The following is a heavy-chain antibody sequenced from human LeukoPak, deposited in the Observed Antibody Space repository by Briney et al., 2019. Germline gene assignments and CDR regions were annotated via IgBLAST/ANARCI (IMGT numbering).Heavy chain of an antibody. CDR3: GRDPNGDYIGAFEF. V-gene: IGHV3-23*01. J-gene: IGHJ3*01. CDR2: IKGSGPYA. CDR1: DFTFANYA. D-gene: IGHD4-17*01. Sequence: GGSLRLSCVGSDFTFANYAMTWVRLTPGKGLEWVSSIKGSGPYAMYADSVSGRFTTSRDNSRNTIFLQMTSLRAEDTAIYYCGRDPNGDYIGAFEFWGLGTLVSVSS.